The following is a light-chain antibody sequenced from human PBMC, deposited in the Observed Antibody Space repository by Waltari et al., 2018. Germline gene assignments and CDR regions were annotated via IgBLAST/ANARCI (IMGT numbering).Light chain of an antibody. CDR3: QQYVSSPGT. V-gene: IGKV3-20*01. Sequence: EIVLTQSPGTLSLSPGERATLSCRASQSLSGSYLAWDQQKPGQTPRLLIYGASSRATGIPDRFSGSGSGTDFTLTISRLEPEDFAVYYCQQYVSSPGTFGQGTKVEIK. CDR2: GAS. CDR1: QSLSGSY. J-gene: IGKJ1*01.